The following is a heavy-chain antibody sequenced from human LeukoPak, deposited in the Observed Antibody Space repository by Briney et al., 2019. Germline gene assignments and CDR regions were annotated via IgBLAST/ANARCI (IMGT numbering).Heavy chain of an antibody. CDR2: ISVSGSDI. V-gene: IGHV3-11*01. Sequence: GGSLRLSCVVSGFSFSKSYMTWIRQTPGKGLESLAYISVSGSDIYYADSVKGRFTISRDNAKNSLYLQLNSLRPEDTALYDCSTEPRSLLYWGEGTLVTVSS. CDR1: GFSFSKSY. J-gene: IGHJ4*02. CDR3: STEPRSLLY. D-gene: IGHD4-17*01.